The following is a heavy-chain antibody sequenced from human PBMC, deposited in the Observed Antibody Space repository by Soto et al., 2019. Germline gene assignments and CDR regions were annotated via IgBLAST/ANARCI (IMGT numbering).Heavy chain of an antibody. J-gene: IGHJ4*02. CDR3: ARGPGGFGDFSLDY. CDR2: IYSGGST. Sequence: QVQLQESGPGLVKPSETLSLSCGVSGGSISQYYWSWIRQPAGKGLGWIGRIYSGGSTNYNPSLESRVAMSVDTSRNQFSLKLSSVTAADTAVYYCARGPGGFGDFSLDYWGQGTLVTVSS. V-gene: IGHV4-4*07. CDR1: GGSISQYY. D-gene: IGHD3-10*01.